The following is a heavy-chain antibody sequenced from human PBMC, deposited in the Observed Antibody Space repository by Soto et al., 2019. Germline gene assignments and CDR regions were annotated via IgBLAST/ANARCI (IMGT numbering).Heavy chain of an antibody. CDR3: AKTHFDSPVTPGLDIDY. CDR1: GFTFSSYA. V-gene: IGHV3-23*01. Sequence: EVQLLESGGGLVQPGGSLRLSCAASGFTFSSYAMSWVRQAPGKGLEWVSAISGSGGSTYYADSVKGWFTISRDNSKNTLYLQMNSLRAEDTAVYYCAKTHFDSPVTPGLDIDYWGQGTLVTVSS. CDR2: ISGSGGST. J-gene: IGHJ4*02. D-gene: IGHD3-9*01.